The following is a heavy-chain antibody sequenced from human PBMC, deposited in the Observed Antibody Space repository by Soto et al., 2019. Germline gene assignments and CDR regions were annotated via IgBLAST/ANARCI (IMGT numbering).Heavy chain of an antibody. V-gene: IGHV1-58*01. CDR2: IVVGSGNT. Sequence: SVKVSCKASGFTFTSSAVQWVRQARGQRLEWIGWIVVGSGNTNYAQKFQERVTITRDMSTSTAYMELSSLRSEGTAVYYCAAVSSSIAARRGYYYYGMDVWGQGTTVTVSS. J-gene: IGHJ6*02. D-gene: IGHD6-6*01. CDR1: GFTFTSSA. CDR3: AAVSSSIAARRGYYYYGMDV.